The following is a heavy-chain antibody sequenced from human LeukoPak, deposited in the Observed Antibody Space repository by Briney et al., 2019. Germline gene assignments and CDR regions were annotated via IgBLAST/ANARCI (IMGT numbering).Heavy chain of an antibody. D-gene: IGHD1-26*01. J-gene: IGHJ4*02. CDR1: GFTFSSYA. Sequence: GGSLRLSCAASGFTFSSYAMSWVRQAPGKGLEWVSAITGSGGTTYYADSVKGRFTISRDNSKNTLYLQMNSLRAEDTALYYCAKDSRKWELLDYFDYWGQGTLVTVSS. CDR3: AKDSRKWELLDYFDY. CDR2: ITGSGGTT. V-gene: IGHV3-23*01.